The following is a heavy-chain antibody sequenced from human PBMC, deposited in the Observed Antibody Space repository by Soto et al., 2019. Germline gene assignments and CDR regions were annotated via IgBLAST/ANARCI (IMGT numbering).Heavy chain of an antibody. V-gene: IGHV3-23*01. CDR3: AKQSTYSSTWYTFDF. J-gene: IGHJ4*02. CDR2: ISGSGGGA. CDR1: GFTFSSYA. D-gene: IGHD6-13*01. Sequence: GGSLRLSCAASGFTFSSYAMSWVRQAPGKGLEWVSAISGSGGGASYADSVKGQFTISRDNSKNTLYLQMNSLRAEDTALYYCAKQSTYSSTWYTFDFWGQGTLVTVSS.